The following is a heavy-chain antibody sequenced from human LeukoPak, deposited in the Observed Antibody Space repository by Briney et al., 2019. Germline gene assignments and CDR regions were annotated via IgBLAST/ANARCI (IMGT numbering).Heavy chain of an antibody. CDR3: ARDLSDDYSLDY. J-gene: IGHJ4*02. Sequence: PGGSLRLSCAASGFTFSSYWMSWVRQAPGKGLNWVANIKLDGSESYYVDSVKGRFTISRDNAKKSLYLQMNSLRAEDTAVYYCARDLSDDYSLDYWGQGTLVSVSS. D-gene: IGHD3-16*01. CDR1: GFTFSSYW. CDR2: IKLDGSES. V-gene: IGHV3-7*01.